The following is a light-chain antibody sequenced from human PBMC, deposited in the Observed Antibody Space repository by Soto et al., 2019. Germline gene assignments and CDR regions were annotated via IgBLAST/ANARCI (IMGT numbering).Light chain of an antibody. CDR2: YIS. V-gene: IGKV3D-15*01. CDR3: QQHNQWPIP. Sequence: IVMTQAPATLSVSPGQTASLSCRASQSAGNFLAWYQQKPGQAPRLLIYYISPRATGIPARFSGSGSGTEFTLTLNSLQSEDSAVYYCQQHNQWPIPFGQGTRLEIK. J-gene: IGKJ5*01. CDR1: QSAGNF.